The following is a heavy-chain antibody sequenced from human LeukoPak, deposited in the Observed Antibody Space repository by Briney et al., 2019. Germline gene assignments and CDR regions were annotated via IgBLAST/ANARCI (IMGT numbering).Heavy chain of an antibody. D-gene: IGHD1-26*01. CDR2: ISGSGGST. Sequence: GGSLRLSCAASGFTFSNYALSWVRQAPGKGLEWVSAISGSGGSTSYADSVKGRFTISRDSSKNTLYLQMNSLRAEDTAVYYCAKTDLVMSYYYYMDVWGKGTTVTVS. CDR3: AKTDLVMSYYYYMDV. CDR1: GFTFSNYA. V-gene: IGHV3-23*01. J-gene: IGHJ6*03.